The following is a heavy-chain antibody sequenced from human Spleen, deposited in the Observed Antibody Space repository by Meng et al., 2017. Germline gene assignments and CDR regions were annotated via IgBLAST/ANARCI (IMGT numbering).Heavy chain of an antibody. J-gene: IGHJ4*02. CDR2: IETKSEGGTA. Sequence: VQLVESGGGLVKPGGSLRLSCVASGVSFTDAWMSWVRQAPGKGLEWVGRIETKSEGGTADYAAPVKGRFSISRDDSKNTLYLQMNTLISEDTGVYFCATGAAAADHWGQGTLVTVSS. D-gene: IGHD6-13*01. V-gene: IGHV3-15*04. CDR3: ATGAAAADH. CDR1: GVSFTDAW.